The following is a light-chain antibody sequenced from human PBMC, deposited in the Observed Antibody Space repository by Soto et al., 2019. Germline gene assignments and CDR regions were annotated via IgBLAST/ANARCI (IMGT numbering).Light chain of an antibody. CDR1: QSVGSNY. Sequence: EIVLTQSPGTLSLSPGERATLSCRARQSVGSNYLAWYQRKPGQAPRLLIYGASSRATGIPDRFSGSGSGTDFTLTISRLEPEDFAVYLCHQYGNTPRTFGQVTKVEIK. V-gene: IGKV3-20*01. J-gene: IGKJ1*01. CDR3: HQYGNTPRT. CDR2: GAS.